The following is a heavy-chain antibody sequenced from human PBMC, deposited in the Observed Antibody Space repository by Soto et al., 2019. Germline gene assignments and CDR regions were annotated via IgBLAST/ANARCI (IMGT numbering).Heavy chain of an antibody. V-gene: IGHV1-46*01. CDR1: GYTFTSYY. CDR3: ARANSRSDAFDI. CDR2: INPSGGST. D-gene: IGHD3-22*01. Sequence: ASVKVSCSACGYTFTSYYMHWVRQAPGEGLEWMGIINPSGGSTSYAQKFQGRVTMTRDTSTSTVYMELSSLRSEDTAVYYCARANSRSDAFDIWGQGTMVTVSS. J-gene: IGHJ3*02.